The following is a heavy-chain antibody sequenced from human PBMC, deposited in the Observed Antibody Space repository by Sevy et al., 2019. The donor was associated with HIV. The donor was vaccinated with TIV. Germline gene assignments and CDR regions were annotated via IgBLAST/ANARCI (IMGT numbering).Heavy chain of an antibody. CDR1: GFAFSDYA. CDR3: ARFPPQRAFDI. V-gene: IGHV3-30-3*01. Sequence: GGCLRLSCEAFGFAFSDYAMHWVRQVPGKGLEWLAVVSYDGSNTSYADSVKGRFTVSRDNSKNTLNLQMNSLRRDDTAVFYCARFPPQRAFDIWGQGTTVTVSS. CDR2: VSYDGSNT. J-gene: IGHJ3*02.